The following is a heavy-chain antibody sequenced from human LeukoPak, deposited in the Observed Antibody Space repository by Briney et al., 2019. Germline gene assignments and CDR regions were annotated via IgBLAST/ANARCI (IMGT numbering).Heavy chain of an antibody. CDR3: ARLYSSSSKNDY. V-gene: IGHV1-2*02. CDR2: INPNSGGT. Sequence: ASVKVSCKASGYTFTGYYMHWVRQAPGQGLEWMGWINPNSGGTNYAQKFQGRVTMTRDTSISTAYMELSRLRSDDTAVYYCARLYSSSSKNDYWGQGTLVTVSS. CDR1: GYTFTGYY. D-gene: IGHD6-13*01. J-gene: IGHJ4*02.